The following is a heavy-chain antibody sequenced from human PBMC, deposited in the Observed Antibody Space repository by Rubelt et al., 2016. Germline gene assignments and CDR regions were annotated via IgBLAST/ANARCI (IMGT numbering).Heavy chain of an antibody. CDR3: ARQDVDTEMAHYFDY. Sequence: EVQLVQSGAEVKKPGESLKISCRGSGYKFTSYWIGWVRQMPGKGLEWMGIIYPGDSDTRYSPSFQGQVTISADKSISTAYLQWCSLKASDTAMYYCARQDVDTEMAHYFDYWGQGALVTVAS. V-gene: IGHV5-51*01. CDR1: GYKFTSYW. J-gene: IGHJ4*02. D-gene: IGHD5-18*01. CDR2: IYPGDSDT.